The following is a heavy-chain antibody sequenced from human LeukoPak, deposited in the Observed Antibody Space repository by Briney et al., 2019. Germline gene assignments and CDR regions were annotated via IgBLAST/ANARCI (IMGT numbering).Heavy chain of an antibody. V-gene: IGHV3-23*01. CDR3: ARALIGYYFDY. CDR1: GFTFSSYA. CDR2: ISGSGSST. D-gene: IGHD2-8*01. Sequence: GGSLRLSCAASGFTFSSYAMSWVRQAPGKGLEWVSAISGSGSSTYYADSVKGRFTISRDNSKNSLYLQMNSLRAEDTAVYYCARALIGYYFDYWGQGTLVTVSS. J-gene: IGHJ4*02.